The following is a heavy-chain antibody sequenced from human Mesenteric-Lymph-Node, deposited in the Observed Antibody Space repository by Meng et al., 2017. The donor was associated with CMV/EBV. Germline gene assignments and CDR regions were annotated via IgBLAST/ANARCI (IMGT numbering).Heavy chain of an antibody. CDR3: ARGLWFGELPPGY. CDR1: RFTFSSYT. Sequence: GESLKISCAASRFTFSSYTMNWVRQAPGKGLEWVSSISSSSSYIYYADSVKGRFTISRDNAKNSLYLQMNSLRAEDTAVYYCARGLWFGELPPGYWGQGTLVTVSS. V-gene: IGHV3-21*01. CDR2: ISSSSSYI. J-gene: IGHJ4*02. D-gene: IGHD3-10*01.